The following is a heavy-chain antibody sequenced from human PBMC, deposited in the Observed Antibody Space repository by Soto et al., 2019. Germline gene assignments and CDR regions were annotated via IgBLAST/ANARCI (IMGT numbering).Heavy chain of an antibody. CDR1: GFTFTRYS. CDR2: ISSTTNYI. V-gene: IGHV3-21*06. CDR3: ARESEDPTSNFDY. J-gene: IGHJ4*02. Sequence: PGGSLRLSCAASGFTFTRYSMNWVRQAPGKGLEWVSSISSTTNYIYYGDSMKGRFTISRDNAKNSLYLEMNSLRAKDTAVYYCARESEDPTSNFDYWGQGTLVTVSS.